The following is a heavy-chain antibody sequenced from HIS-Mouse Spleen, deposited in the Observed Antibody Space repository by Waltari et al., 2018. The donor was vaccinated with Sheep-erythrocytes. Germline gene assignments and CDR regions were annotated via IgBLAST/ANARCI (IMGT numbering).Heavy chain of an antibody. J-gene: IGHJ1*01. Sequence: QVQLVQSGAEVKKPGASVKVSCKASGYTFTCYYLHWVRQARGQGLEWMGWINPNSGGTNYAQKFQGRVTMTRDTSISTAYMELSRLRSDDTAVYYCARGYCSSTSCYGYFQHWGQGTLVTVSS. V-gene: IGHV1-2*02. CDR3: ARGYCSSTSCYGYFQH. CDR2: INPNSGGT. D-gene: IGHD2-2*01. CDR1: GYTFTCYY.